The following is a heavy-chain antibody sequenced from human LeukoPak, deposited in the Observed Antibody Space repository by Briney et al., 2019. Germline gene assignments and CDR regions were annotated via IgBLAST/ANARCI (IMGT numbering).Heavy chain of an antibody. CDR3: ARIAAAGTLAASLGFDY. J-gene: IGHJ4*02. D-gene: IGHD6-13*01. CDR2: IRYDGSNK. Sequence: GGSLRLSCAASGFTFSSYGMHWVRQAPGKGLEWVAFIRYDGSNKYYADSVKGRFTISRDNSKNTLYLQMSSLRAEDTAVYYCARIAAAGTLAASLGFDYWGQGTLVTVSS. V-gene: IGHV3-30*02. CDR1: GFTFSSYG.